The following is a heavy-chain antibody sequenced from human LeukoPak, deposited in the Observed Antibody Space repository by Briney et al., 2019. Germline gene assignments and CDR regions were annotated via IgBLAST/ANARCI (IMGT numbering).Heavy chain of an antibody. V-gene: IGHV3-74*01. J-gene: IGHJ4*02. CDR2: INRDGKTT. CDR1: GFTFSNYW. D-gene: IGHD3-10*01. CDR3: ARDITLTRGGRSDY. Sequence: GGSLRLSCAASGFTFSNYWMYWVRQAPGKGLVWVSRINRDGKTTNYADSVKGRFTISRDNAKNTLYLQMNSLRAEDTAVYYCARDITLTRGGRSDYWGQGTLVTVSA.